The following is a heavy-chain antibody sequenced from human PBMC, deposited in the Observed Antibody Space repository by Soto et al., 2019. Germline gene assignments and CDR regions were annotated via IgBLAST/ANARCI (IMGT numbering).Heavy chain of an antibody. J-gene: IGHJ6*02. Sequence: SVKVSCKASGFTFTSSAVQWVRQARGQRLEWIGWIVVGSGNTNYAQNFQERVTITRDMSTSTAYMELSSLRSEDTAVYYCAAVSPDPGYCSGGSCYPYYYYGMDVWGQGTTVTVSS. V-gene: IGHV1-58*01. CDR3: AAVSPDPGYCSGGSCYPYYYYGMDV. CDR2: IVVGSGNT. D-gene: IGHD2-15*01. CDR1: GFTFTSSA.